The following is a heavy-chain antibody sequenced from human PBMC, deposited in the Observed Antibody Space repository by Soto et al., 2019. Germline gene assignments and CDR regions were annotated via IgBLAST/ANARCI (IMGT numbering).Heavy chain of an antibody. CDR3: ARDLWGYCGTDCYQLGV. CDR2: MYNTGST. CDR1: GGSISGYY. J-gene: IGHJ6*02. D-gene: IGHD2-21*02. Sequence: TSETLSLTCTVSGGSISGYYWSWIRQPPGKGLEWIGYMYNTGSTVYNPSFKSRVTISVDTSKNQFSLKLNSVTAADTAVYYCARDLWGYCGTDCYQLGVWGQGTTVTSP. V-gene: IGHV4-59*01.